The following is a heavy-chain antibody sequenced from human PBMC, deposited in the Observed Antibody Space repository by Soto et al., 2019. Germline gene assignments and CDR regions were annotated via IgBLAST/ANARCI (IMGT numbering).Heavy chain of an antibody. CDR1: GYRFASYW. D-gene: IGHD3-10*01. J-gene: IGHJ6*02. CDR3: ARQGSSGYYYYGMDV. V-gene: IGHV5-51*01. Sequence: GESLKISCKGSGYRFASYWIAWVRQVPGRGLEWMGIIYPGDSDTKYSPSSQGLVTMSVDKSTSTAYLQWNSLKAADTAVYYCARQGSSGYYYYGMDVWGQGTTVTVSS. CDR2: IYPGDSDT.